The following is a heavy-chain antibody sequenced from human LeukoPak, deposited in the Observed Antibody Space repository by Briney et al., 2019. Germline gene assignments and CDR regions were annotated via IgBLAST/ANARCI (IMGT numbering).Heavy chain of an antibody. D-gene: IGHD5-24*01. CDR3: ARSRDGYNLDY. J-gene: IGHJ4*02. CDR1: GFTFSSYA. Sequence: PGRSLRLSCAASGFTFSSYAMHWVRQAPGKGLEWVAVISYDGSIKYYADSVKGRFTISRDNSKNTLYLQMNSLRAEDTAVYYCARSRDGYNLDYWGQGTLVTVSS. V-gene: IGHV3-30-3*01. CDR2: ISYDGSIK.